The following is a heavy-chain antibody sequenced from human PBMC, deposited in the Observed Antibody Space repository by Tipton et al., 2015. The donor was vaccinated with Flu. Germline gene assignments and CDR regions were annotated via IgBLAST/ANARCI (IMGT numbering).Heavy chain of an antibody. Sequence: TLSLTCIVSGGSISSGSYFWSWIRQPAGKGLQWIGRIHTNGRTNYNPSLESRVSISADTSKNEFSLSLSSVTAADTAMYYCARYRGSNARGEGNDAFDIWGQGTMVSVSS. V-gene: IGHV4-61*02. CDR1: GGSISSGSYF. CDR3: ARYRGSNARGEGNDAFDI. CDR2: IHTNGRT. J-gene: IGHJ3*02. D-gene: IGHD1-26*01.